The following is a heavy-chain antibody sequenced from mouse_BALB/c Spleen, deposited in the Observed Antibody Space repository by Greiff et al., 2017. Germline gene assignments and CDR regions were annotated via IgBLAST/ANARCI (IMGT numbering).Heavy chain of an antibody. CDR2: ISSGSSTT. V-gene: IGHV5-17*02. Sequence: EVQRVESGGGLVQPGGSRKLSCAASGFTFSSFGMHWVRQAPEKGLEWVAYISSGSSTTYYADTVKGRFTISRDNPKNTLFLQMTSLRSEDTAMYYCASGYYREDGFAYWGQGTLVTVSA. D-gene: IGHD2-14*01. CDR1: GFTFSSFG. CDR3: ASGYYREDGFAY. J-gene: IGHJ3*01.